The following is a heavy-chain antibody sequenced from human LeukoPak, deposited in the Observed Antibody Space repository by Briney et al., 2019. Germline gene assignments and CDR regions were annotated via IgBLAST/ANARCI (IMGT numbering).Heavy chain of an antibody. CDR2: IKQDGSEK. J-gene: IGHJ4*02. CDR3: ARGEFHEAIFGDQ. Sequence: GGSLRLSCAASGFTFSSYWMSWVRQAPGKGLEWVANIKQDGSEKYYVDSVKGRFTISRDNAKNSLYPQMNSLRAEDTAVYYCARGEFHEAIFGDQRGPGTLVTVSS. CDR1: GFTFSSYW. D-gene: IGHD3-3*01. V-gene: IGHV3-7*01.